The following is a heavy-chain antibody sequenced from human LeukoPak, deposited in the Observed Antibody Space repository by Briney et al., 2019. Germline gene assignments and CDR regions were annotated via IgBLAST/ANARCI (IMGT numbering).Heavy chain of an antibody. CDR2: IKEDGSEK. V-gene: IGHV3-7*03. CDR3: ARWGHDRGFGP. J-gene: IGHJ5*02. D-gene: IGHD3-16*01. CDR1: AFTFSSYW. Sequence: GGSLRLSCAASAFTFSSYWMSWVRQAPGKGLEWVANIKEDGSEKYYLDSVKGRFTISRDNAKNSLCLQMSSLRAEDTAVYYCARWGHDRGFGPWGQGTLVTVSS.